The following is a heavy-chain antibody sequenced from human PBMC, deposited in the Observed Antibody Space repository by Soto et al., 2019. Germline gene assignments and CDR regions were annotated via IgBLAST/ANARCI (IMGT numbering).Heavy chain of an antibody. D-gene: IGHD3-16*01. Sequence: VQLLQSGGGLVQPGVSLRLSCEASGFIFATTAMGWVRQAPGKGLEWVSTISGSGVRTYYADSVKGRFTISRGNSKNTLCLQMNSLRADDTAVYFCAAVMGSDYDYVWGSLSFDHWGQGALVTVST. CDR1: GFIFATTA. V-gene: IGHV3-23*01. CDR3: AAVMGSDYDYVWGSLSFDH. CDR2: ISGSGVRT. J-gene: IGHJ4*02.